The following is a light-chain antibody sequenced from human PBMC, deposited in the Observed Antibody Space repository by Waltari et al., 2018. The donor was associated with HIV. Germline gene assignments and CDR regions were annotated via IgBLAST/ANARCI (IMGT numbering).Light chain of an antibody. J-gene: IGKJ3*01. CDR2: KAS. V-gene: IGKV1-5*03. CDR1: QSISSW. CDR3: QQYNSYSPGFT. Sequence: DIQMTQSPSTLSASVGDRVTITCRASQSISSWLAWYQQKPGKAPKLLNYKASSLESGVPSRFSGSGSGTEFTLTISSLQPDDFATYYCQQYNSYSPGFTFGPGTKVDIK.